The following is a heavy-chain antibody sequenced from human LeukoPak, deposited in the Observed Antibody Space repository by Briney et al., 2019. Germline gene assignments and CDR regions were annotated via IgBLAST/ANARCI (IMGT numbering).Heavy chain of an antibody. D-gene: IGHD5/OR15-5a*01. CDR2: FDPEDGET. V-gene: IGHV1-24*01. J-gene: IGHJ6*03. Sequence: ASVKVSCKVSGYTLTELSMHWVRQAPGKGLEWMGGFDPEDGETIYAQKFQGRVTITEDTSTDTAYMELSSLRSEDTAVYYCATASVSDAAYYYYYFYMDVWGKGTTVTVSS. CDR3: ATASVSDAAYYYYYFYMDV. CDR1: GYTLTELS.